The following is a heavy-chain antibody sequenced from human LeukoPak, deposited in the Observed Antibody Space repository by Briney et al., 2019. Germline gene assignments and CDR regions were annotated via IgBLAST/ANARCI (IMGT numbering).Heavy chain of an antibody. D-gene: IGHD3-10*01. J-gene: IGHJ5*02. CDR1: GGSISSSSYY. CDR3: ARCRSTSISSGSFLA. V-gene: IGHV4-39*01. Sequence: PSETLSLTCTVSGGSISSSSYYWGWIRQPPGKGLEWIGSIYYSGSTYYNPSLKSRVTISVDTSKNQFSLKLSSVTAADTAVYYCARCRSTSISSGSFLAWGQGTLVTVSS. CDR2: IYYSGST.